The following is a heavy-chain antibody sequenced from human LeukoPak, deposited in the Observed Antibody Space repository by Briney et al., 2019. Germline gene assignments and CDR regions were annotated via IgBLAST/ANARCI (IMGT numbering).Heavy chain of an antibody. D-gene: IGHD3-16*01. CDR1: GYSFTSYW. V-gene: IGHV5-51*01. J-gene: IGHJ3*02. CDR3: ARGPALGSISENAFDI. CDR2: IYPGDSDT. Sequence: HGESLKISCKGSGYSFTSYWIGWVRQMPGKGLEWMGIIYPGDSDTRYSPSFQGQVTISADKSISTAYLQWSSLKASDTAMYYCARGPALGSISENAFDIWGQGTMVTVSS.